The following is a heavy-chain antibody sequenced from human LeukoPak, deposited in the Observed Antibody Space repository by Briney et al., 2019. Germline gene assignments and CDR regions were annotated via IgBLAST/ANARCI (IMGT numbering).Heavy chain of an antibody. CDR1: GYTFTSYG. J-gene: IGHJ4*02. CDR2: ISAYNGNT. V-gene: IGHV1-18*01. D-gene: IGHD3-22*01. CDR3: ARDSRRYYYDSSGYNDY. Sequence: ASVTVSCKASGYTFTSYGISWVRQAPGQGLEWMGWISAYNGNTNYAQKLQGRVTMTTDTSTSTAYMELRSLRSEDTAVYYCARDSRRYYYDSSGYNDYWGQGTLVTVSS.